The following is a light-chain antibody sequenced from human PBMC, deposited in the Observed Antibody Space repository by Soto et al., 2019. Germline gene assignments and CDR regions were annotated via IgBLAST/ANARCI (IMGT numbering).Light chain of an antibody. Sequence: QSFLTQPASVSGSPGRSITISCAGTSSDVGGYNYVSWYQQHPGKAPKLMIYEVSNRPSGVSNRFSGSKSGNTASLTISGLQAEDEADYYCSSYTSSRYVFGTGTKVT. J-gene: IGLJ1*01. V-gene: IGLV2-14*01. CDR2: EVS. CDR1: SSDVGGYNY. CDR3: SSYTSSRYV.